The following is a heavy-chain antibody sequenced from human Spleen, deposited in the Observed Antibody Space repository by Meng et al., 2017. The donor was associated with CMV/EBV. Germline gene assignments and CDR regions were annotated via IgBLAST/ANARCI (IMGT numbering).Heavy chain of an antibody. J-gene: IGHJ4*02. Sequence: QVRLVQSGAEGGRPGASVKVSCKASGYTFTAYYLHWVRQAPGQGLEWMGWFVNNVDTYSAQKFQGRVTMTTDTHTSTAFMELRSLRSDDTAVYYCARGTPGRSYSDYWGQGTLVTVSS. V-gene: IGHV1-2*02. CDR1: GYTFTAYY. CDR3: ARGTPGRSYSDY. CDR2: FVNNVDT. D-gene: IGHD3-10*01.